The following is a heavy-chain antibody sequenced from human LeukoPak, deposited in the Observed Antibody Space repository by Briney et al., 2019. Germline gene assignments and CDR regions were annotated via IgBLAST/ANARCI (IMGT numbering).Heavy chain of an antibody. CDR1: GFSFTTYA. CDR3: ARVSGFYGSGGYGMDV. V-gene: IGHV3-64*02. J-gene: IGHJ6*02. D-gene: IGHD3-10*01. CDR2: ITNDGSST. Sequence: GGSLRLSCAASGFSFTTYAMFWVRQAPGKGLEYVSAITNDGSSTYYADSVKGRFTISRDNSKNTLYLQVGSLRAEDMALYYCARVSGFYGSGGYGMDVWGQGTTVTVSS.